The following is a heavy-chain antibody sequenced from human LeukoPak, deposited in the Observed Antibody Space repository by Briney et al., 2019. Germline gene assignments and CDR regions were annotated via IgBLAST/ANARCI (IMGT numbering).Heavy chain of an antibody. J-gene: IGHJ4*02. D-gene: IGHD3-10*01. CDR1: GFTFSRSW. CDR3: LTYYYGSGTFP. Sequence: GGSLRLSCAASGFTFSRSWMHWVRQAPGKGLEWVAVISYDGSNKYYADSVKGRFTISRDNSKNTLYLQMNSLRAEDTAVYYCLTYYYGSGTFPRGQGTLVTVSS. V-gene: IGHV3-30*03. CDR2: ISYDGSNK.